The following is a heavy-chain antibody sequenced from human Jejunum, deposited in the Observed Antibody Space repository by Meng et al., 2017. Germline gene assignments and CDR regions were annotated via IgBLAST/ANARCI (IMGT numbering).Heavy chain of an antibody. Sequence: QVQLQQWGAGLLKPSETLSFTCAVYGGSSSGFYLSWIRQPPGKGLEWIGEIHPSGSTDYNPSLKSRLTISLDTSKNQFSLSLNSATAADTGIYYCTRGTDRAKSGDYWGQGTLVTVSS. CDR2: IHPSGST. CDR1: GGSSSGFY. V-gene: IGHV4-34*01. CDR3: TRGTDRAKSGDY. J-gene: IGHJ4*02. D-gene: IGHD1-14*01.